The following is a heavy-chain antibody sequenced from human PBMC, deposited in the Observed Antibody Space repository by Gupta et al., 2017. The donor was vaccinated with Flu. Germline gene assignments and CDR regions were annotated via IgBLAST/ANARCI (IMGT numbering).Heavy chain of an antibody. CDR3: ARDGPSLIRFLEWLFDY. CDR2: IKQDGSEK. D-gene: IGHD3-3*01. J-gene: IGHJ4*02. V-gene: IGHV3-7*04. CDR1: GFTFSSYW. Sequence: EVQLVESGGGLVQPGGSLRLSCAASGFTFSSYWMSWVRPATGKGLEWVANIKQDGSEKYYVDSVKGRSTISRDNAKNSLYLQMNSLRAEDTAVYYCARDGPSLIRFLEWLFDYWGQGTLVTVSS.